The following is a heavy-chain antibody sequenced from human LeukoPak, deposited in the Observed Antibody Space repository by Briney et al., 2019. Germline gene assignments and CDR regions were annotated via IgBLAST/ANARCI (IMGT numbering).Heavy chain of an antibody. D-gene: IGHD3-10*01. CDR3: ARVTITSCCDY. Sequence: SETLSLTCAVYGGSFSGYYWSWIRQPPGKGLEWIGEINHSGSTNYNPSLKSRVTISVDTSKNQFSLKLSSVTAADTAVYYCARVTITSCCDYWGQGTLVTVSS. CDR2: INHSGST. CDR1: GGSFSGYY. V-gene: IGHV4-34*01. J-gene: IGHJ4*02.